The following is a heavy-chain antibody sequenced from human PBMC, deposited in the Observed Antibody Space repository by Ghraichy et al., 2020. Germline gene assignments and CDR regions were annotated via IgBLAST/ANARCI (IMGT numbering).Heavy chain of an antibody. Sequence: GGSLRLSCAASGFTFSIYAMSWVRQAPGKGLEWVSSVSGDGESTFYPDSVRGRFTIFRDNSKNTLYLQMNSLRVEDTAIYYCAKKGASAAAGATYNWFDPWGQGTLVTVSS. CDR1: GFTFSIYA. CDR3: AKKGASAAAGATYNWFDP. J-gene: IGHJ5*02. V-gene: IGHV3-23*01. CDR2: VSGDGEST. D-gene: IGHD6-13*01.